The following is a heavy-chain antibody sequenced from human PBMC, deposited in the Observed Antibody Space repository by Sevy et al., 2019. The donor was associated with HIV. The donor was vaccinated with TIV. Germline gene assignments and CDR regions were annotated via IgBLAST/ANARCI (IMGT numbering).Heavy chain of an antibody. CDR3: ARERLAVAGIGYYFDY. D-gene: IGHD6-19*01. CDR2: IWYDGSNK. CDR1: GFTFSSYG. J-gene: IGHJ4*02. Sequence: GGSLRLSYAASGFTFSSYGMRWVRQAPGKGLEWVAIIWYDGSNKYYVDSVKGRFTISRDNSKNTLYLQMNSLRAEDTAVYYCARERLAVAGIGYYFDYWGQGTLVTVSS. V-gene: IGHV3-33*01.